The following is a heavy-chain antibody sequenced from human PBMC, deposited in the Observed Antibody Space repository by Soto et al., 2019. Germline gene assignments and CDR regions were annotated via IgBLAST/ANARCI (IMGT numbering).Heavy chain of an antibody. CDR1: GYTFTSYG. D-gene: IGHD6-19*01. V-gene: IGHV1-18*01. CDR2: ISAYNGNT. J-gene: IGHJ3*02. CDR3: ARHHSSGWYSGYDAFDI. Sequence: QVQLVQSGAEVKKPGASVKVSCKASGYTFTSYGISWVRQAPGQGLEWRGWISAYNGNTNYAQKLQGRVTMTTDTSTSTAYMELRSLRSDDTAVYYCARHHSSGWYSGYDAFDIWGQGTMVTVSS.